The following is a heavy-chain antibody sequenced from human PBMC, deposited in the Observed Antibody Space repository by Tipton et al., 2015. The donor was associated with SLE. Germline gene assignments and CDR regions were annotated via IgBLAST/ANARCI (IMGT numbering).Heavy chain of an antibody. CDR2: ISWDGGST. J-gene: IGHJ4*02. V-gene: IGHV3-43D*04. CDR1: GFTFSSYA. Sequence: SLRLSCAASGFTFSSYAMHWVRQAPGKGLEWVSLISWDGGSTYYADSVKGRFTISRDNSKNSLYLQMNSLRAEDTALYYCAKDVGSSIAVAGLLDYWGQGTLVTVSS. CDR3: AKDVGSSIAVAGLLDY. D-gene: IGHD6-19*01.